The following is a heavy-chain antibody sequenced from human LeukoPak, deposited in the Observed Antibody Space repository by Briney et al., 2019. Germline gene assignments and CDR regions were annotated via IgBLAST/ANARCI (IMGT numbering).Heavy chain of an antibody. J-gene: IGHJ4*02. Sequence: GRSLRLSCAASGFTFSSYAMHWVRQAPGKGLEWVAVISYDGSNIYYADSVKGRFTISRDNSKNTLYLQMNSLKTEDTAVYYCRVIPVGAFDYWGQGTLVTVSS. CDR2: ISYDGSNI. V-gene: IGHV3-30-3*01. CDR3: RVIPVGAFDY. CDR1: GFTFSSYA. D-gene: IGHD1-26*01.